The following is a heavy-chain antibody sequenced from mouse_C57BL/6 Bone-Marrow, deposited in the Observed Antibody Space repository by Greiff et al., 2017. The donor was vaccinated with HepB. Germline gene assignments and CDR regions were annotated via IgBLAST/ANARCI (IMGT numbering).Heavy chain of an antibody. CDR1: GYTFTSYW. V-gene: IGHV1-64*01. Sequence: QVQLQQPGAELVKPGASVKLSCKASGYTFTSYWMHWVKQRPGQGLEWIGMIHPNSGSTNYNEKFKSKATLTVDKSSSTAYMQLSSLTSEDSAVYYCAEEGNYPYWYCDVWGTGTTVTVSS. D-gene: IGHD2-1*01. J-gene: IGHJ1*03. CDR3: AEEGNYPYWYCDV. CDR2: IHPNSGST.